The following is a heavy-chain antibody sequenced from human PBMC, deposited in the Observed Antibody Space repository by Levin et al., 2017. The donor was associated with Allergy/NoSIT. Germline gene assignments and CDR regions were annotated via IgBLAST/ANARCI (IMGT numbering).Heavy chain of an antibody. D-gene: IGHD2-2*01. CDR2: IDPSDSYT. J-gene: IGHJ4*02. V-gene: IGHV5-10-1*01. Sequence: KVSCKGSGYSFTSYWISWVRQMPGKGLEWMGRIDPSDSYTNYSPSFQGHVTISADKSISTAYLQWSSLKASDTAMYYCARHQYQHIPFDYWGQGTLVTVSS. CDR3: ARHQYQHIPFDY. CDR1: GYSFTSYW.